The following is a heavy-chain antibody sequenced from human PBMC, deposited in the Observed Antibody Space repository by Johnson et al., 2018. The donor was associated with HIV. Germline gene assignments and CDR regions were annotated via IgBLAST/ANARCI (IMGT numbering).Heavy chain of an antibody. CDR1: GFTFSSYW. J-gene: IGHJ3*02. CDR2: INSDGSNT. D-gene: IGHD3-10*01. CDR3: ANGWFSGAFDI. Sequence: VQLVESGGGLVQPGGSLRLSCAASGFTFSSYWMHWVRQAPGKGLVWVSRINSDGSNTKYADSVKGRFTISRDNAKNTLYLQMNSLRAEDTAVYYCANGWFSGAFDIWGHGTMVTVSS. V-gene: IGHV3-74*02.